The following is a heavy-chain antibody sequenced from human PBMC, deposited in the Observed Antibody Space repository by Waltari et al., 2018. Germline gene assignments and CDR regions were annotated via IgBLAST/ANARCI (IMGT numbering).Heavy chain of an antibody. J-gene: IGHJ4*02. CDR2: IYYGGSS. Sequence: QLQLQESGPGLVKPSETLSLTCTVSGGSISRSSYYWAWIRQTPAKALEWIGNIYYGGSSYYNPSLKGRVTISVDTFKNQFSLKVNSVTAADTAVYFCARLDSPMVRGVLFDYWGRGSLVTVSS. CDR3: ARLDSPMVRGVLFDY. CDR1: GGSISRSSYY. V-gene: IGHV4-39*01. D-gene: IGHD3-10*01.